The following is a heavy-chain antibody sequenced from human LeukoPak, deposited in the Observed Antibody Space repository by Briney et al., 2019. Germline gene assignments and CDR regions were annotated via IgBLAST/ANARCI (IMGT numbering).Heavy chain of an antibody. J-gene: IGHJ4*02. CDR2: IYYTGST. CDR1: GGSISTYY. Sequence: SETLSLTCTVSGGSISTYYWNWIRQPPGKGLEWIGYIYYTGSTDYNPSLKSRVAISVDTSKNQFSLKLSSVTAADTAVYYCARGSKAAPGTFDYWGQGTLVTVSS. D-gene: IGHD6-13*01. V-gene: IGHV4-59*01. CDR3: ARGSKAAPGTFDY.